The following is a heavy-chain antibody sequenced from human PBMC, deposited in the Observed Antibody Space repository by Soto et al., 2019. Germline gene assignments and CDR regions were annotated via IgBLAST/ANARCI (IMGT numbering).Heavy chain of an antibody. D-gene: IGHD3-22*01. V-gene: IGHV4-34*01. CDR2: INHSGST. J-gene: IGHJ5*02. CDR1: VGSFSGHF. Sequence: SETLSLTCAVYVGSFSGHFWSWIRQPPGKGLEWIGEINHSGSTNYNPSLKSRVTLSVDTSKNQFSLKLSSVTAADTAVYYCARVNYDRSGYSWFDPWGQGTLVTVSS. CDR3: ARVNYDRSGYSWFDP.